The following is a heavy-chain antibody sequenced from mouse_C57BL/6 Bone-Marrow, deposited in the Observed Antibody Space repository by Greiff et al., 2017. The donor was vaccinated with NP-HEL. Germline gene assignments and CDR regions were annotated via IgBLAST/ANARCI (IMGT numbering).Heavy chain of an antibody. V-gene: IGHV1-69*01. D-gene: IGHD1-1*01. CDR3: ARDLGSSPAMDD. Sequence: QVQLQQPGAELVMPGASVKLSCKASGYTFTSYWLHWVKQRPGQGLEWIGEIDPSDSYTTSNQKFKGKSTLTVDKSSSTAYMQLSSLTSEDEAVYYWARDLGSSPAMDDWGQGTSVTVSS. CDR1: GYTFTSYW. J-gene: IGHJ4*01. CDR2: IDPSDSYT.